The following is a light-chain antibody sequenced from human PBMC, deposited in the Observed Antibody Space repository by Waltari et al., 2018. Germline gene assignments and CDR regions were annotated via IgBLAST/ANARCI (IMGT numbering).Light chain of an antibody. V-gene: IGLV2-23*02. Sequence: QSALTQPAAVSGSPGQSVTISCTGARSDIRRYDLGPWYQQHPGHAPKLVISDVSKRPSGVSDRFSGSKSGDTASLTISGLQFEDEADYYCCSYAGNYVWVFGGGTRLTVL. J-gene: IGLJ3*02. CDR2: DVS. CDR1: RSDIRRYDL. CDR3: CSYAGNYVWV.